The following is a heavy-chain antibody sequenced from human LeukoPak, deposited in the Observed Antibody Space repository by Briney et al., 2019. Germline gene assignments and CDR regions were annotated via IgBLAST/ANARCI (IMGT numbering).Heavy chain of an antibody. V-gene: IGHV3-23*01. CDR1: GFTFSSYA. D-gene: IGHD3-10*01. J-gene: IGHJ3*02. CDR2: ISGSDGST. CDR3: AKSRAYGSGSYSQGDAFDI. Sequence: GGSLRLSCAASGFTFSSYAMSWVRQAPGKGLEWVSAISGSDGSTYYADSVKGRFTISRDNSKNTLYLQMNSLRAEDTAVYYCAKSRAYGSGSYSQGDAFDIWGQGTMVTVSS.